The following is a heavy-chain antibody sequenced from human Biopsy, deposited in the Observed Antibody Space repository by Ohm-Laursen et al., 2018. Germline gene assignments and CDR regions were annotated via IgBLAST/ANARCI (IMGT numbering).Heavy chain of an antibody. J-gene: IGHJ3*02. CDR1: GGFISTYY. D-gene: IGHD3-22*01. CDR2: IYNTGST. Sequence: SETLSLTCTVSGGFISTYYWNWIRQPAGKALEWIGRIYNTGSTNYNPSLQSRVTMSVDTSKNQFSLKMSPVTAVDTAVYYCARDLPYYENSGYGAFDMWGQGTMVTVSS. V-gene: IGHV4-4*07. CDR3: ARDLPYYENSGYGAFDM.